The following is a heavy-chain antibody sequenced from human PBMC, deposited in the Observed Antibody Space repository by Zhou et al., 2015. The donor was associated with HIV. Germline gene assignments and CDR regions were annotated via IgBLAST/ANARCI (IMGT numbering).Heavy chain of an antibody. CDR3: ARDDIGGYHSFNY. D-gene: IGHD3-22*01. J-gene: IGHJ4*02. Sequence: QVQLVQSGAEVKKPGASVKVSCKASGYTFTNYAISWVRQAPGQGLEWMGWINADNGKTNYAQKFQGRVTLTTDRSTRTAYMELRSLRSDDAAMYYCARDDIGGYHSFNYWGQGTLVSVSP. CDR2: INADNGKT. CDR1: GYTFTNYA. V-gene: IGHV1-18*01.